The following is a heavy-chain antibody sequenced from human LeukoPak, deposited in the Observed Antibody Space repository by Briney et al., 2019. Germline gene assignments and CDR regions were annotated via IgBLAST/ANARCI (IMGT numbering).Heavy chain of an antibody. CDR1: GGTFSSYA. V-gene: IGHV1-69*13. D-gene: IGHD2-2*01. J-gene: IGHJ5*02. Sequence: GASVKVSCKASGGTFSSYAISWVRQAPGQGLEWMGGIIPIFGTANYAQKFQGRVTITADESTSTAYMELSSLRSEDTAVYYCAREGVPAALGWFDPWGQGTLVTVSS. CDR2: IIPIFGTA. CDR3: AREGVPAALGWFDP.